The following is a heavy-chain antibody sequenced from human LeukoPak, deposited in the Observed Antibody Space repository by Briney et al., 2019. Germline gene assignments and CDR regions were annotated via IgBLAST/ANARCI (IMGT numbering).Heavy chain of an antibody. CDR2: IIPILGIA. J-gene: IGHJ4*02. V-gene: IGHV1-69*04. D-gene: IGHD3-22*01. Sequence: GASVKVSCKASGGTFSSYAISWVRQAPGQGLEWMGRIIPILGIANYAQKFQGRVTITADKSTSTAYMELSSLRSEDTAVYYCARDSYYYDSSGYTTPDYWGQGTLVTVSS. CDR3: ARDSYYYDSSGYTTPDY. CDR1: GGTFSSYA.